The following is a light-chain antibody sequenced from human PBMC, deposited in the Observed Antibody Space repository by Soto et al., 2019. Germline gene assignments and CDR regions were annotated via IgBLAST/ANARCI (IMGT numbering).Light chain of an antibody. CDR2: AAS. V-gene: IGKV3D-15*01. CDR3: QQYNNWPPIT. Sequence: EIVITESPATLSVSPVERATLSCSASQSVSSNLALYQHKPGHAPRLLIYAASTRATGVPARFSGSGSGTEFTLTISSLQSEDFAVYYCQQYNNWPPITFGQGTRLEIK. CDR1: QSVSSN. J-gene: IGKJ5*01.